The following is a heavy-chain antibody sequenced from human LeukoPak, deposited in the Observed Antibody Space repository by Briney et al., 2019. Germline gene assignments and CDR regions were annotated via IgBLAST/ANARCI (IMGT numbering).Heavy chain of an antibody. D-gene: IGHD3-9*01. CDR3: ASSRYFDWLLLD. CDR1: GFTFSSYA. CDR2: ISSNGGST. J-gene: IGHJ4*02. V-gene: IGHV3-64*01. Sequence: GGSLRLSCAASGFTFSSYAMHWVRQAPGKGLEYVSAISSNGGSTYYANSVKGRFTISRDNSKTTLYLQMGSLRAEDMAVYYCASSRYFDWLLLDWGQGTLVTVSS.